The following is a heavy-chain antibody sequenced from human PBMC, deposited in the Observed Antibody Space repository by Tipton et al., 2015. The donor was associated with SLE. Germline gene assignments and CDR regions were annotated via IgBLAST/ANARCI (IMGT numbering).Heavy chain of an antibody. CDR1: GGSVSSRSYY. V-gene: IGHV4-39*07. CDR3: ASFRDMVQGGIGTFNI. J-gene: IGHJ3*02. Sequence: TLSLTCTVSGGSVSSRSYYWGWLRPPPGKGLEWIGSIYHSGSTYYNPSLKSRLTISVDASNNQFSLKLKSVTAADTAVYYCASFRDMVQGGIGTFNIWGQGTMVTVSS. D-gene: IGHD3-10*01. CDR2: IYHSGST.